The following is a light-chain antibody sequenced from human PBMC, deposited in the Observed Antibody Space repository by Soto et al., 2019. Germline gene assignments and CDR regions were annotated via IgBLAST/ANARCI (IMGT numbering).Light chain of an antibody. CDR1: QTISSW. Sequence: IQMTQSPSTLSASVGDRVTITCRASQTISSWLAWYQQKPGKAPKLLIYKASTLKSGVPSRFSGSGSGTEFTLTISSPQPDDFATYYCQHYNSYSEAFGQGTKVDIK. V-gene: IGKV1-5*03. J-gene: IGKJ1*01. CDR3: QHYNSYSEA. CDR2: KAS.